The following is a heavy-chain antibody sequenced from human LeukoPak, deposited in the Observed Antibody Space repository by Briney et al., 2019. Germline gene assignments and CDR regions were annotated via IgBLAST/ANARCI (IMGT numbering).Heavy chain of an antibody. Sequence: SETLSLTCTVSGGSISSGDYYWSWIRQPPGKGLEWIGYIYYSGSTYYNPSLKSRVTISVDTSKNQFSLKLSSVTAADTAVYYCARDLMYVYGDYPVPHYGMDVWGQGTTVTVSS. J-gene: IGHJ6*02. D-gene: IGHD4-17*01. CDR2: IYYSGST. CDR1: GGSISSGDYY. CDR3: ARDLMYVYGDYPVPHYGMDV. V-gene: IGHV4-30-4*01.